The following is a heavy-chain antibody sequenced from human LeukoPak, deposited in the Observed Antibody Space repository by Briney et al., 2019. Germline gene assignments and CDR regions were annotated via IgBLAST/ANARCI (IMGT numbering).Heavy chain of an antibody. D-gene: IGHD3-16*01. Sequence: SETLSLTCTVSGGSISSYFWNWIRQPAGKGLEWIGKIYGGGSTTYNPSPNYNPSLKSRVTMSADTSNNEFSLSLTSVTAADTAVYYCARDLGWGSPVAYWGQGILVTVSS. CDR2: IYGGGSTTYNPSP. CDR3: ARDLGWGSPVAY. J-gene: IGHJ4*02. CDR1: GGSISSYF. V-gene: IGHV4-4*07.